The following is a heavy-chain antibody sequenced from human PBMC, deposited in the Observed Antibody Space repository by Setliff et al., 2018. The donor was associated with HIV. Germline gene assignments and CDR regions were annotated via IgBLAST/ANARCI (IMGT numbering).Heavy chain of an antibody. CDR2: ISAYNGNT. D-gene: IGHD3-16*01. CDR3: ARSGWTNYVVSPPSAMDV. CDR1: GYTFSNFG. J-gene: IGHJ6*02. V-gene: IGHV1-18*01. Sequence: ASVKVSCKSSGYTFSNFGVNWVRQAPGQGLEWIGWISAYNGNTYSAQKFQGGVTMTTDSSTSTAYMELRSLRSDDTAMYYCARSGWTNYVVSPPSAMDVWGQGTTVTVSS.